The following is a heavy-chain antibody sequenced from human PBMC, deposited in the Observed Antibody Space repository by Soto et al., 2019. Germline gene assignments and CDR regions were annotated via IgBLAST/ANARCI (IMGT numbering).Heavy chain of an antibody. CDR1: GYTFTSYG. D-gene: IGHD2-2*02. V-gene: IGHV1-18*01. CDR3: ASGRIVVVPAAIRDDYYYGMDV. Sequence: ASGKVSCKASGYTFTSYGISWVRQAPGQGLEWMGWISAYNGNTNYAQKLQGRVTMTTDTSTSTAYMELRSLRSDDTAVYYCASGRIVVVPAAIRDDYYYGMDVWGQGTTVTVSS. CDR2: ISAYNGNT. J-gene: IGHJ6*02.